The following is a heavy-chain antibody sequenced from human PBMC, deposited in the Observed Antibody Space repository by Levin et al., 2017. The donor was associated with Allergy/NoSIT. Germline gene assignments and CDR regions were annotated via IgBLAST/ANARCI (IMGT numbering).Heavy chain of an antibody. CDR1: GGTFSSYA. J-gene: IGHJ4*02. Sequence: SVKVSCKASGGTFSSYAISWVRQAPGQGLEWMGRIIPILGIANYAQKFQGRVTITADKSTSTAYMELSSLRSEDTAVYYCARDGGSSGWPILYYFDYWGQGTLVTVSS. CDR2: IIPILGIA. V-gene: IGHV1-69*04. D-gene: IGHD6-19*01. CDR3: ARDGGSSGWPILYYFDY.